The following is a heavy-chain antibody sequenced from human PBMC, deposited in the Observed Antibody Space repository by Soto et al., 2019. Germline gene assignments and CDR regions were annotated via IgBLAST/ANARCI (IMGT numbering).Heavy chain of an antibody. V-gene: IGHV3-7*01. CDR1: GFTFSTYS. CDR3: ARDDTPMITGMDSFDI. CDR2: IKQDGTEK. D-gene: IGHD5-18*01. J-gene: IGHJ3*02. Sequence: GGSLRLSCAASGFTFSTYSMHWVRQAPGKGLEWVANIKQDGTEKNYVDSVKGRFTISRDNARKSLYLQMDSLRAEDTAVYFCARDDTPMITGMDSFDIRGQGTMVTVSS.